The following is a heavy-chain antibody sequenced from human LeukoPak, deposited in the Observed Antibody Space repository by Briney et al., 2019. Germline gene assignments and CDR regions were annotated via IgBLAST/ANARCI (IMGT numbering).Heavy chain of an antibody. J-gene: IGHJ6*03. CDR3: AKGYGWEASYYYYYMDV. D-gene: IGHD1-26*01. CDR2: ISSSGSTI. Sequence: GGSLRLSCAASGFTLSSYEMNWVRQAPGKGLEWVSYISSSGSTIYYADSVKGRFTISRDNAKNSLYLQMKSLRAEDTAVYYCAKGYGWEASYYYYYMDVWGKGTTVTI. CDR1: GFTLSSYE. V-gene: IGHV3-48*03.